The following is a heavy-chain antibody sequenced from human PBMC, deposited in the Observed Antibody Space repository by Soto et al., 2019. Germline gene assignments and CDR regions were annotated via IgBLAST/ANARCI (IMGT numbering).Heavy chain of an antibody. D-gene: IGHD3-10*01. J-gene: IGHJ6*02. CDR1: GFTFSRYW. V-gene: IGHV3-7*05. CDR2: IKYDGSEK. Sequence: EVQLAESGGGLVQPGGSLRLSCDVSGFTFSRYWMMWVRLAPGKGLEWVANIKYDGSEKYYVGSVVGRLTISRDNPKNSLYLQMNSLRAEDTAVYYCARGRKYDLGRTYYHGLDVWGQGTTVTVSS. CDR3: ARGRKYDLGRTYYHGLDV.